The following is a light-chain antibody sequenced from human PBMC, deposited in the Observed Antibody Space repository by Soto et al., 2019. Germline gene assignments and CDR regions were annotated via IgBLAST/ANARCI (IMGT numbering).Light chain of an antibody. Sequence: QSVLTQPPSVSGAPGQRVTISCTGSSSNIGAGYDVHWYQQLPGTAPKLLIYGNSNRPSGVPDRFSGSKSGTSASLAITGLQAEDAADYYCQSYDSSLSGYVLGTETKLTVL. CDR1: SSNIGAGYD. CDR3: QSYDSSLSGYV. J-gene: IGLJ1*01. V-gene: IGLV1-40*01. CDR2: GNS.